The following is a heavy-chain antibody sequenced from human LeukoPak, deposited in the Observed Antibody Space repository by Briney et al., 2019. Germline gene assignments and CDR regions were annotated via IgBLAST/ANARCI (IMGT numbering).Heavy chain of an antibody. J-gene: IGHJ2*01. Sequence: SETLSLTCPVSGGSISSYSWSWIRQPPREGLEWIGCITNSGNTFYNPSLKSRVTISVDTSKTRFSLRLSSVTAADTAVYFCARHGRPVGTDWYFDLWGRGTLVTVSS. CDR3: ARHGRPVGTDWYFDL. V-gene: IGHV4-59*08. CDR2: ITNSGNT. CDR1: GGSISSYS. D-gene: IGHD6-6*01.